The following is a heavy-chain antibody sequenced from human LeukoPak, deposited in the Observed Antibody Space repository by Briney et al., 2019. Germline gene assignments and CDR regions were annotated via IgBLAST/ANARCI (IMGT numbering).Heavy chain of an antibody. D-gene: IGHD6-19*01. CDR1: GFTFSSYE. CDR3: ARGAYSSGWYLSGAIDY. Sequence: GGSLRLSCAASGFTFSSYEMNWVRQAPGKGLEWVPYISSSGSTIYYADSVKGRFTISRDNAKNSLYLQMNSLRAEDTAVYYCARGAYSSGWYLSGAIDYWGQGTLVTVSS. CDR2: ISSSGSTI. V-gene: IGHV3-48*03. J-gene: IGHJ4*02.